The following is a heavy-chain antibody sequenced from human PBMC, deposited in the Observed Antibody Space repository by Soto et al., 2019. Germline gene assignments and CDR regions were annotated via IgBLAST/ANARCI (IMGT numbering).Heavy chain of an antibody. D-gene: IGHD5-12*01. CDR3: ARVVLEWLPTSGFDY. CDR1: GYSFTSYG. J-gene: IGHJ4*02. Sequence: QIQLVQSGAEVKKPGASVKVSCKASGYSFTSYGITWVRQAPGQGPGWLGWITAENGNTNYAQKFQGRSNMTTDTSTNTGFMVLRGLRSDDTAVYYCARVVLEWLPTSGFDYWGQGTLVTVSS. V-gene: IGHV1-18*04. CDR2: ITAENGNT.